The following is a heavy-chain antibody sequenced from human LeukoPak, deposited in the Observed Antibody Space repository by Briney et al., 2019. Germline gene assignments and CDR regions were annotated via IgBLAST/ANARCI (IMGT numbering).Heavy chain of an antibody. D-gene: IGHD5-18*01. CDR3: ARAPAWIQLTRPSGAVYFDY. CDR2: IWSDGSNK. V-gene: IGHV3-33*01. J-gene: IGHJ4*02. Sequence: GGSLRLSCATSGFTFSGYGMHWVRQAPGKGLEWVTVIWSDGSNKYYADSVKGRFTISRDNAKNSLYLQMNSLRAEDTAVYYCARAPAWIQLTRPSGAVYFDYWGQGTLVTVSS. CDR1: GFTFSGYG.